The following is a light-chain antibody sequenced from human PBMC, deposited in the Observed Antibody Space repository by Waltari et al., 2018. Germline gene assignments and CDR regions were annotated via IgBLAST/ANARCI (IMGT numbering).Light chain of an antibody. CDR3: RQRSNWPPGRT. CDR1: QSLDNY. V-gene: IGKV3-11*01. Sequence: EIVLTQSPATLSLSPGERATLSCRANQSLDNYLAWYQQKPGLTPRLLIFDASNRATGVPVRFSGSGSGTDFTLTINSLEPEDFAVYYCRQRSNWPPGRTFGGGTKVEVK. CDR2: DAS. J-gene: IGKJ4*01.